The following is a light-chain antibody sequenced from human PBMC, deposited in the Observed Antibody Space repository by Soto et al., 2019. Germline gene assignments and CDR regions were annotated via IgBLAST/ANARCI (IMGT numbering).Light chain of an antibody. CDR1: QSVSNY. V-gene: IGKV3-11*01. J-gene: IGKJ3*01. Sequence: NVLTQSPATLSLSPGVRATLSCRASQSVSNYVAWYQQKPGQAPRLLIYDASNRASGVPARFSGSGSGTDFTLTISRLEPEDFAVYYCQQRSNWLFGPGTKVDIK. CDR3: QQRSNWL. CDR2: DAS.